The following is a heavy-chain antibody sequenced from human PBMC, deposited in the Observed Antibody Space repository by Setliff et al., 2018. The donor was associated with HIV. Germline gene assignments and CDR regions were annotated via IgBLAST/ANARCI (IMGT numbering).Heavy chain of an antibody. D-gene: IGHD5-18*01. V-gene: IGHV3-7*01. Sequence: PGGSLRLSCAASGFSFRTYWMSWVRQAPGKGLEWVANMKYDGTEIYYVDAVKGRFTISRDNSKNTLYLQMSSLRAEDTAVYYCAKMHTAMDPDTFDIWGQGTMVTVSS. CDR2: MKYDGTEI. CDR3: AKMHTAMDPDTFDI. CDR1: GFSFRTYW. J-gene: IGHJ3*02.